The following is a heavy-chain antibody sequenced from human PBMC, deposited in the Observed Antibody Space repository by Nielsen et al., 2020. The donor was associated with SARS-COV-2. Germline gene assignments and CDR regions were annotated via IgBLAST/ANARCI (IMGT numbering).Heavy chain of an antibody. Sequence: GESLKISCAASGFTFSDFGMHWVRQAPGKGPEWVATVWNGGTRTLYLDSVEGRFTISRDDSKDTLYLQMNSLRVEDSAVYYCARYWVSERYYYYGMDVWGQGTTVTVSS. CDR1: GFTFSDFG. J-gene: IGHJ6*02. CDR3: ARYWVSERYYYYGMDV. V-gene: IGHV3-33*01. CDR2: VWNGGTRT. D-gene: IGHD3-9*01.